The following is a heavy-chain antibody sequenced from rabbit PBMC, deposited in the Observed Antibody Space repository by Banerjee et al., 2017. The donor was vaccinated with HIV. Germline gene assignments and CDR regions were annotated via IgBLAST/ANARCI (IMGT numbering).Heavy chain of an antibody. J-gene: IGHJ4*01. D-gene: IGHD1-1*01. CDR1: GLDFSSYG. CDR2: INTGSGVT. CDR3: ARYASSSGYYANYFNL. V-gene: IGHV1S47*01. Sequence: QEQLVESGGGLVQPGGSLKLSCKASGLDFSSYGVSWVRQAPGKGLEWIAYINTGSGVTYYASWVNGRFTISSHNAQNTLYLQLNSLTAADTATYFCARYASSSGYYANYFNLWGQGTLVTVS.